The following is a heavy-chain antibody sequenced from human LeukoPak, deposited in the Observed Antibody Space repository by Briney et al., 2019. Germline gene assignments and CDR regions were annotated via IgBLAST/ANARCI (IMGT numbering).Heavy chain of an antibody. CDR3: ARPLTGVGYYGSGGAFDI. CDR2: INPNSGGT. D-gene: IGHD3-10*01. V-gene: IGHV1-2*02. J-gene: IGHJ3*02. Sequence: GASVKVSCKASGYTFTGYYMHWVRQAPGQGLEWMGWINPNSGGTNYAQKFQGRVTMTRDTSISTAYMELSRLRSDDTAVYYCARPLTGVGYYGSGGAFDIWGQGTMVTVSS. CDR1: GYTFTGYY.